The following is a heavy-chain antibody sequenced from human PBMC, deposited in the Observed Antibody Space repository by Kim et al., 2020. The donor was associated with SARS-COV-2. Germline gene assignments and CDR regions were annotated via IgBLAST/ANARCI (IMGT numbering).Heavy chain of an antibody. CDR3: ARDLEGRQADWFDP. Sequence: ASVKVSCKASGYTFTSYGISWVRQAPGQGLEWMGWISAYNGNTNYAQKLQGRVTMTTDTSTSTAYMELRSLRSDDTAVYYCARDLEGRQADWFDPWGQGTLVTVSS. D-gene: IGHD1-1*01. J-gene: IGHJ5*02. V-gene: IGHV1-18*04. CDR2: ISAYNGNT. CDR1: GYTFTSYG.